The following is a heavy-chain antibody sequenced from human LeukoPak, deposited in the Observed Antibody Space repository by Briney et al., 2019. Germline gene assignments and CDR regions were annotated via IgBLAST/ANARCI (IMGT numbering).Heavy chain of an antibody. Sequence: ASVKVSCKASGYTFTNYGISWVRQAPGQGLEWMGWISAYNGNTHYAQNLQGRVTMTTDTSTSTAYMELKSLRSDDTAVYYCARLGERAIGWFDPWGQGTLVTVSS. V-gene: IGHV1-18*01. CDR2: ISAYNGNT. CDR3: ARLGERAIGWFDP. D-gene: IGHD2-21*01. CDR1: GYTFTNYG. J-gene: IGHJ5*02.